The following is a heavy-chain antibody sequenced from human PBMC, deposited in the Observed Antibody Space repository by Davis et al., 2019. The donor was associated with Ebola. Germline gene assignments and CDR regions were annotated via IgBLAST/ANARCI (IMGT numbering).Heavy chain of an antibody. Sequence: MPGGSLRLSCAVYGGSFSGYYWSWIRQPPGKGLEWIGEINHSGSTNYNPSLKSRVTISVDTSKNQFSLKLSSVTAADTAVYYCARGGSYYYGMDVWGQGTTVTVS. V-gene: IGHV4-34*01. CDR2: INHSGST. CDR1: GGSFSGYY. D-gene: IGHD2-15*01. CDR3: ARGGSYYYGMDV. J-gene: IGHJ6*02.